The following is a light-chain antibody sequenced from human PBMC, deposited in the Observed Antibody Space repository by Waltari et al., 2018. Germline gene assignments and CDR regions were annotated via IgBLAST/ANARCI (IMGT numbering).Light chain of an antibody. Sequence: EIVLTQSPGSLSSSPGARVTLSCRASQSVSRALAWYQQKPGQAPRLLLLGASNRATGIPDRFSGSGYGTDFSLTISRLEPEDFAVYYCQHYVRLPATFGRGTKVEIK. CDR2: GAS. CDR3: QHYVRLPAT. V-gene: IGKV3-20*01. CDR1: QSVSRA. J-gene: IGKJ1*01.